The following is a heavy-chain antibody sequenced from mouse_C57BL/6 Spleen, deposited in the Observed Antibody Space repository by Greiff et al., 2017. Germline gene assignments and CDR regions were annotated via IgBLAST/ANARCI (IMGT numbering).Heavy chain of an antibody. CDR2: ILPGSGST. CDR1: GYTFTGYW. V-gene: IGHV1-9*01. D-gene: IGHD2-5*01. J-gene: IGHJ2*01. Sequence: QVQLQQSGAELMKPGASVKLSCKATGYTFTGYWIEWVKQRPGHGLEWIGEILPGSGSTNYNEKFKGKATLTAEKSSSTAYMQLSSLTSEDSAVYFCARGSSNYVYWGQGTTLTVSS. CDR3: ARGSSNYVY.